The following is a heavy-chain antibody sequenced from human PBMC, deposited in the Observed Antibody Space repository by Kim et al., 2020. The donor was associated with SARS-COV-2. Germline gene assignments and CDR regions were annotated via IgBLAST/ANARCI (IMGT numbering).Heavy chain of an antibody. J-gene: IGHJ5*02. Sequence: GGSLRLSCTASGFAFSSYWMSWVRQAPGKGLEWVASIKRDGRGKYYVDSVNGRFTISRDNAKNSLFLQMNSLRVEDTAVYYCARDWLVPGTAERCFDPWGQGTLVTVSS. CDR3: ARDWLVPGTAERCFDP. CDR2: IKRDGRGK. V-gene: IGHV3-7*01. D-gene: IGHD1-7*01. CDR1: GFAFSSYW.